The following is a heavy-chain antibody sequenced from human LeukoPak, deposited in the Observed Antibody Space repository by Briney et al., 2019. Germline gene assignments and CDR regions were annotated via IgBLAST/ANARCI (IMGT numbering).Heavy chain of an antibody. J-gene: IGHJ3*02. D-gene: IGHD6-25*01. Sequence: GGSLRLSCAASGFTFSSYAMHWVRQAPGKGLEWVAVISYDGSNKYYADSVKGRFTISRDNSKNTLYLQMDSLRAEDTAVYYCARDQADDAFDIWGQGTMVTVSS. CDR1: GFTFSSYA. V-gene: IGHV3-30*04. CDR2: ISYDGSNK. CDR3: ARDQADDAFDI.